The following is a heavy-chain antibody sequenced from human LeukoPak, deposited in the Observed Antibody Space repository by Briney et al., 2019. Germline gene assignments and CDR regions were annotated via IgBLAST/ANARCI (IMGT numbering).Heavy chain of an antibody. CDR3: ARDPPGTDFWSGYRYFDY. J-gene: IGHJ4*02. CDR1: GYTFTSYG. V-gene: IGHV1-18*01. CDR2: ISAYNGNT. Sequence: ASVKVSXKASGYTFTSYGISWVRQAPGQGLEWIGWISAYNGNTNYAQKLQGRVTMTTDTSTSTAYMELRSLRSDDTAVYYCARDPPGTDFWSGYRYFDYWGQGTLVTVSS. D-gene: IGHD3-3*01.